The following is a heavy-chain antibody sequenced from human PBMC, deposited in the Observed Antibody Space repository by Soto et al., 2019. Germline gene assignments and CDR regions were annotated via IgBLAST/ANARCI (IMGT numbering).Heavy chain of an antibody. CDR1: GGSISSGGYY. D-gene: IGHD6-6*01. V-gene: IGHV4-39*02. CDR2: ISYSGTT. J-gene: IGHJ5*02. CDR3: ASEYSSSSWFDP. Sequence: SETLSLTCTVSGGSISSGGYYWSWIRQHPGKGLEWIGSISYSGTTYSNPSLKSRLTMSLDTSKNHFSLKLTSVTAADTAVYYCASEYSSSSWFDPWGQGALVTVSS.